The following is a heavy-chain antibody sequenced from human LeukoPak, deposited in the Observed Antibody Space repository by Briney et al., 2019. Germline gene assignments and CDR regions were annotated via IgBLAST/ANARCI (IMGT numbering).Heavy chain of an antibody. J-gene: IGHJ4*02. CDR3: ARATGDY. CDR1: GGSISSGGYS. Sequence: SGTLSLTCAVSGGSISSGGYSWSWIRQPPGKGLEWIGYIYHSGSTYYNPSLKSRVTISVDRSKNQFSLKLSSVTAADTAVYYCARATGDYWGQGALVTVSS. V-gene: IGHV4-30-2*01. CDR2: IYHSGST. D-gene: IGHD4-17*01.